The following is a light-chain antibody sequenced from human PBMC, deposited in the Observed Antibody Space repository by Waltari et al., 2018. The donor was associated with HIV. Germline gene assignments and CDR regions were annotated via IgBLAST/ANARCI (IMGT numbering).Light chain of an antibody. CDR1: QSVSSSY. Sequence: EIVLTQSPGTLSLSPGERATLSCRASQSVSSSYVAWYQQKPGQAPRLVMYGASSRATGIPDRFSGSGSVTDFTLTISRLEPEDVAVYYCQHYGSSPFTFGPGTKVDIK. V-gene: IGKV3-20*01. CDR2: GAS. CDR3: QHYGSSPFT. J-gene: IGKJ3*01.